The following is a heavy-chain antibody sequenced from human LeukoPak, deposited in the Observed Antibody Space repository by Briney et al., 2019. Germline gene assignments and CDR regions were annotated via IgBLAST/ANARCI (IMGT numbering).Heavy chain of an antibody. CDR3: ARHRPSYYGGKPYYYYYYMDV. J-gene: IGHJ6*03. V-gene: IGHV4-61*02. CDR1: GGSISSGSYY. D-gene: IGHD4-23*01. Sequence: SETLSLTCTVSGGSISSGSYYWSWIRQPAGKGLEWIGRIHSSGSTNYNPSLKSRVTISVDTSKNQFSLKLSSVTAADTAVYYCARHRPSYYGGKPYYYYYYMDVWGKGTTVTVSS. CDR2: IHSSGST.